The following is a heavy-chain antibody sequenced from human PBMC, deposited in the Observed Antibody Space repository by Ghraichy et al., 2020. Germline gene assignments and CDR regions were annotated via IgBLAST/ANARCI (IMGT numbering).Heavy chain of an antibody. Sequence: GSLRLSCAASGFTFSSHPMNWVRQAPGKGLEWVSTLSGSGGSTYYTDSVRGRFTISRDNSKYTLFLQMNSLRAEDTAVYYCVRRTQDWGFFDYWGQGTLVTVSS. D-gene: IGHD3/OR15-3a*01. CDR1: GFTFSSHP. CDR2: LSGSGGST. J-gene: IGHJ4*02. V-gene: IGHV3-23*01. CDR3: VRRTQDWGFFDY.